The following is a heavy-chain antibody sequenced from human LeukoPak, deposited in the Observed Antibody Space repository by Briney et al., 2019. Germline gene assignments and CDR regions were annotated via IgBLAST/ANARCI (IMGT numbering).Heavy chain of an antibody. D-gene: IGHD2-2*01. CDR1: GGSISSGGYY. Sequence: SQTLSLTCTVSGGSISSGGYYWSWIRQHPGKGLEWIGYIYYSGSTYYNPSLKSRVTISVDTSKNQFSLKLSSVTAADTAVYYCARERVVPAAMGFSGYDYYFDYWGQGTLVTVSS. CDR3: ARERVVPAAMGFSGYDYYFDY. J-gene: IGHJ4*02. CDR2: IYYSGST. V-gene: IGHV4-31*03.